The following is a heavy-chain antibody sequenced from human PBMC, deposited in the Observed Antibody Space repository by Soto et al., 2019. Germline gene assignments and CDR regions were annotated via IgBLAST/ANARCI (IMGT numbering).Heavy chain of an antibody. CDR2: IWYDGSNK. J-gene: IGHJ4*02. V-gene: IGHV3-33*01. CDR3: ARDPSRGSSGSPHFAGYFDY. Sequence: WVSLRLSCAASGFTFSSDGMHWGRQAPGKGLEWVAVIWYDGSNKYYADSVKGRLTISRDNSKNTLYLQMNSLRAEDKAVYYCARDPSRGSSGSPHFAGYFDYWGKGTLVTVSS. D-gene: IGHD3-22*01. CDR1: GFTFSSDG.